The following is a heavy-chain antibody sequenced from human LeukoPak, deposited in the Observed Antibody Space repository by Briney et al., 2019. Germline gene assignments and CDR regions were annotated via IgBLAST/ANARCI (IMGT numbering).Heavy chain of an antibody. CDR3: ARLRSTMMGAHDAFDI. CDR1: GYTFTGYY. Sequence: ASVKVSCKASGYTFTGYYMHWVRQAPGQGLEWMGWINPNSGGTNYAQKFQGRVTMTRDTSISTAYMELSSLRSEDTAVYYCARLRSTMMGAHDAFDIWGQGTMVTVSS. CDR2: INPNSGGT. J-gene: IGHJ3*02. V-gene: IGHV1-2*02. D-gene: IGHD3-22*01.